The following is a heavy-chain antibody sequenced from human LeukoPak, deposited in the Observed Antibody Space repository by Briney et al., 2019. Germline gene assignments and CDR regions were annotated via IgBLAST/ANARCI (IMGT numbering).Heavy chain of an antibody. CDR1: LGTFSSYA. V-gene: IGHV1-69*04. CDR3: ASMPYYDSSGYQYYYYGMDV. CDR2: IIPVLGIA. Sequence: SSVRDSSTASLGTFSSYAISCVRHAPGRGLEWRGRIIPVLGIAMYAQKSQGSVTITADKSTSPAYMELTSLRSEDTAGYYCASMPYYDSSGYQYYYYGMDVWGQGTTVTVSS. D-gene: IGHD3-22*01. J-gene: IGHJ6*02.